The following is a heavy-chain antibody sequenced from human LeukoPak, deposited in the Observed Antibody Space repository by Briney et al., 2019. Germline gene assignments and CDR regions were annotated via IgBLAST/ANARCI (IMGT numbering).Heavy chain of an antibody. V-gene: IGHV3-21*01. CDR1: GFTFSSYS. D-gene: IGHD3-3*01. Sequence: PGGSLRLSCAASGFTFSSYSMTWVRQAPGKGLEWVSSISSSSSYIYYADSVKGRFTISRDNAKNSLYLQMNSLRAEDTAVYYCATVTIFGVVTPDYWGQGTLVTVSS. CDR2: ISSSSSYI. J-gene: IGHJ4*02. CDR3: ATVTIFGVVTPDY.